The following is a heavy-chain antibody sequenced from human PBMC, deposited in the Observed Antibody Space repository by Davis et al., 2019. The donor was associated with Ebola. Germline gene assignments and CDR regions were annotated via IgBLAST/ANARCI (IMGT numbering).Heavy chain of an antibody. D-gene: IGHD1-26*01. J-gene: IGHJ3*02. CDR3: ARDSPVPGSDAFDI. CDR1: GYTFTGYY. Sequence: ASVKVSCKASGYTFTGYYMHWVRQAPGQGLEWMGWINPNSGGTNYAQKFQGRVTMTRDTSISTAYMELSRLRSDDTAVYYCARDSPVPGSDAFDIWGQGTMVTVSS. V-gene: IGHV1-2*02. CDR2: INPNSGGT.